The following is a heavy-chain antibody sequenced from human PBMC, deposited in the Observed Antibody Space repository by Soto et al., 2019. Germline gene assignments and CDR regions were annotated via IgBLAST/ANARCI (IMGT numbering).Heavy chain of an antibody. Sequence: VQLVESGGRVVQTGTSLRLSCTASGFSFSDYAMTWVRQAPGKGLECVSGIYGSGRGIQYADSVKGRFTISRDNYRNTLYLQMNSLRDEDTAVYYCAKDLVSGDGLWLMDQWGQGTLVTVSP. CDR2: IYGSGRGI. CDR3: AKDLVSGDGLWLMDQ. V-gene: IGHV3-23*05. J-gene: IGHJ4*02. CDR1: GFSFSDYA. D-gene: IGHD2-21*02.